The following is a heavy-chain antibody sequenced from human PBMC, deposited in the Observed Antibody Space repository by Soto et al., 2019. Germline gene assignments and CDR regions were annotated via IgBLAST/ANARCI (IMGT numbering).Heavy chain of an antibody. CDR3: ARDQEYSTSGLYWFDL. D-gene: IGHD6-6*01. J-gene: IGHJ5*02. Sequence: GPGVKKPGASVKVSCKASGYTFTSFGITWVRQAPGQDLEWMGWISAYNGDTNYAPRLQGRVTMTTDTSTSTVYMEMKNLKSDDTAVYYCARDQEYSTSGLYWFDLWGQGTLVTVSS. V-gene: IGHV1-18*04. CDR2: ISAYNGDT. CDR1: GYTFTSFG.